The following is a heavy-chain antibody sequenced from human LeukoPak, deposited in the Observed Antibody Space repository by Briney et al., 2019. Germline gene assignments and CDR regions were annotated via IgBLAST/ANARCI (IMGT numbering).Heavy chain of an antibody. CDR3: VVSYLYAFDI. CDR2: ISSNGGST. J-gene: IGHJ3*02. Sequence: GGSLRLSCSASGFTFSTYAMHWVRQAPGKGLEYVSAISSNGGSTYYADSVKGRFTISRDNSKSTLYLQMSSLRAEDTAVYYCVVSYLYAFDIWGQGTMVTVSS. V-gene: IGHV3-64D*09. D-gene: IGHD5-18*01. CDR1: GFTFSTYA.